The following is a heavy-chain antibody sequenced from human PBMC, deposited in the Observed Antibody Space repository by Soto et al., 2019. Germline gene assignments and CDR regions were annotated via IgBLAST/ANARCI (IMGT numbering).Heavy chain of an antibody. Sequence: ESLKISCKGSGYSFTSYWIGWVRQMPGKGLEWMGIIYPGDSDTRYSPSFQGQVTISADKSISTAYLQWSSLKASDTAMYYCARHRAVRGGGVTSPVDYWGQGTLVTVSS. J-gene: IGHJ4*02. CDR2: IYPGDSDT. CDR3: ARHRAVRGGGVTSPVDY. D-gene: IGHD3-3*01. CDR1: GYSFTSYW. V-gene: IGHV5-51*01.